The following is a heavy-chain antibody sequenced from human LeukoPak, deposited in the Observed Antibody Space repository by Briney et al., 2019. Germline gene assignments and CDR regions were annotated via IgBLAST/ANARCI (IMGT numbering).Heavy chain of an antibody. CDR3: TRDRRGSGPYYYYGMDV. V-gene: IGHV4-59*01. D-gene: IGHD3-10*01. CDR2: IYYSGST. Sequence: SETLSLTCTVSGGSISSYYWSWIRQPPGKGLEWIGYIYYSGSTNYNPSLKSRVTISVDTSKNQFSLKLSSVTAADTAVYYCTRDRRGSGPYYYYGMDVWGQGTTVTVSS. J-gene: IGHJ6*02. CDR1: GGSISSYY.